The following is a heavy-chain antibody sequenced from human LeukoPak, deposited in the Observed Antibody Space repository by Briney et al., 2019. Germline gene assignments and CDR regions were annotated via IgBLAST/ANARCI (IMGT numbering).Heavy chain of an antibody. CDR1: GSTFSDYH. CDR3: ARGEYSNGYPYRLDS. V-gene: IGHV1-2*02. D-gene: IGHD3-16*01. J-gene: IGHJ4*02. Sequence: ASVKVSCKASGSTFSDYHINWVRQASGQGPEWMGWIDPKSGDASYNQAFQGRVTMTRDTSISTAYMELNRLRSDDTAMYYCARGEYSNGYPYRLDSWGQGTLVTVSS. CDR2: IDPKSGDA.